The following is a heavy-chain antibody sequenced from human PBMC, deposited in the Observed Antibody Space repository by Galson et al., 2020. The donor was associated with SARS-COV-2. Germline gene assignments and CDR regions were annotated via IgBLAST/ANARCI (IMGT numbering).Heavy chain of an antibody. CDR1: GGSISSGSYY. CDR3: ARDAWAVAGGWFDP. J-gene: IGHJ5*02. V-gene: IGHV4-61*02. D-gene: IGHD6-19*01. CDR2: IYTSGST. Sequence: SETLSLTCTVSGGSISSGSYYWSWIRQPAGKGLEWIGRIYTSGSTNYNPSLKSRVTISVDTSKNQFSLKLSSVTAADTAVYYCARDAWAVAGGWFDPWGQGTLVTVSS.